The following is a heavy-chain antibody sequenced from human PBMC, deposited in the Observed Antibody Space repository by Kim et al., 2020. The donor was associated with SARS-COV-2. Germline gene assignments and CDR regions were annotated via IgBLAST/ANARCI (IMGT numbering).Heavy chain of an antibody. D-gene: IGHD5-18*01. V-gene: IGHV6-1*01. CDR1: GDSVSSNSVA. Sequence: SQTLSLTCAISGDSVSSNSVAWSWVRQSPSRGLEWLGRTYYRSKWCFDYAVSVRGRITISPDTSQNQFSLQLNSITPEDAAVYYCARGINSAFDIWGQGTVVTVSS. CDR3: ARGINSAFDI. CDR2: TYYRSKWCF. J-gene: IGHJ3*02.